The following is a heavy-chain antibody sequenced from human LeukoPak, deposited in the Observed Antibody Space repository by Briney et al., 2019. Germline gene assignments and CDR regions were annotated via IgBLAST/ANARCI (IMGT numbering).Heavy chain of an antibody. D-gene: IGHD6-13*01. CDR3: ARVPAGSSS. CDR2: IYYSGST. J-gene: IGHJ4*02. Sequence: PSGTLSLTCDVSGDSISGKNCYSWVRQSPGKGLEWIGSIYYSGSTYYNPSLKSRVTISVDRSKNQFSLKLSSVTAADTAVYYCARVPAGSSSWSQGTLVTVSS. CDR1: GDSISGKNC. V-gene: IGHV4-4*02.